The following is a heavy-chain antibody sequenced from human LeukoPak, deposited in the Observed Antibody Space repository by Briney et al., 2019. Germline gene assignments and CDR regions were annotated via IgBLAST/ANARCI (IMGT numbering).Heavy chain of an antibody. CDR3: ARDEDSSGYYYDS. CDR2: INSDGGGA. J-gene: IGHJ5*02. D-gene: IGHD3-22*01. CDR1: GVTFGNNW. Sequence: GGSLRLSCAASGVTFGNNWMHWVRQGPGKGLVWISRINSDGGGAIYADSVKGRFTVSRDNAKNTLYPQMNSLRAEDTAVYYCARDEDSSGYYYDSWGQGTLVTVSS. V-gene: IGHV3-74*01.